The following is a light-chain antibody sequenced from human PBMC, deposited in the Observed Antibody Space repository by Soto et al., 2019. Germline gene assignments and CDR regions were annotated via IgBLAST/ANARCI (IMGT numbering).Light chain of an antibody. CDR3: QHYDTFSWT. CDR1: QTISSW. V-gene: IGKV1-5*03. CDR2: KAS. J-gene: IGKJ1*01. Sequence: DIQMTQSPSTLSGSVGDRVTITCRASQTISSWLAWYQQKPGKAPKLLIYKASTLKSGVPSRFSGSGSGTEFTLTISGLLPEDFAAYFCQHYDTFSWTFGQGTKVDIK.